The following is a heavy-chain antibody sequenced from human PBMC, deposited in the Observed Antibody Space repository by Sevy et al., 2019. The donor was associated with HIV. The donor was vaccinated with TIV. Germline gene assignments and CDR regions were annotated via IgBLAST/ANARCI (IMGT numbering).Heavy chain of an antibody. CDR1: GFTFSNYA. D-gene: IGHD3-3*01. CDR2: VSGSGGKT. J-gene: IGHJ4*02. V-gene: IGHV3-23*01. Sequence: GGSLRLSCAASGFTFSNYALSWVRQAPGKGLEWVSAVSGSGGKTYYADSVKGRFTISRDTSNNTLFLHMNNLRAEDTAVYYCGKVSIFGVGGFYDYWGQGTLVTVSS. CDR3: GKVSIFGVGGFYDY.